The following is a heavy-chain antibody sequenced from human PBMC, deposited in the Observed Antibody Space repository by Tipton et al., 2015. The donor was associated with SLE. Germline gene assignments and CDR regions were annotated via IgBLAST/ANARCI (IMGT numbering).Heavy chain of an antibody. Sequence: SLRLSCAASGFTFSVYTMHWVRQAPGKGLECVAAISYDGSNKYYADSVKGRFTISRDNSKNTLYLQMNSLRAEDTAVYYCARKFNDYDDYDSWGQGTLVTVSS. CDR2: ISYDGSNK. CDR3: ARKFNDYDDYDS. J-gene: IGHJ5*01. D-gene: IGHD3-16*01. CDR1: GFTFSVYT. V-gene: IGHV3-30*04.